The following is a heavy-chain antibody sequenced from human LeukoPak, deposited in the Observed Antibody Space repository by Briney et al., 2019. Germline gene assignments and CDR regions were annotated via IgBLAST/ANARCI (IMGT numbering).Heavy chain of an antibody. V-gene: IGHV4-59*01. Sequence: SETLSLTCTVSGGSISSYYWSWIRQPPGKGLEWIGYISYSGSTNYNPSLKSRVTISVDTSKNQFSLKLSSVTAADTAVYYCAREWRAKYYYDSSGLDYWGQGTLVTVSS. CDR2: ISYSGST. J-gene: IGHJ4*02. D-gene: IGHD3-22*01. CDR1: GGSISSYY. CDR3: AREWRAKYYYDSSGLDY.